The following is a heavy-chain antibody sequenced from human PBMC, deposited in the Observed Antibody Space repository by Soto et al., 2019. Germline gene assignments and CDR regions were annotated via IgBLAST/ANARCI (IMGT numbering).Heavy chain of an antibody. Sequence: AASVKVSCKVSGYTLTELSMHWVRQAPGKGLEWMGGFDPEDAEIIYAQKFQGRVTMTEDTSTDTAYMELSSLRSEDTAVYYCAGITMVVVGAYGMDVWGQGTTVTVS. CDR1: GYTLTELS. D-gene: IGHD3-22*01. J-gene: IGHJ6*02. CDR2: FDPEDAEI. CDR3: AGITMVVVGAYGMDV. V-gene: IGHV1-24*01.